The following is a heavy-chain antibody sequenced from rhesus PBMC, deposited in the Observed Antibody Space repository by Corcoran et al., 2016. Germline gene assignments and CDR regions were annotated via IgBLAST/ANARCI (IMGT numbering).Heavy chain of an antibody. CDR1: GGSISSSNW. CDR3: ARSEYSNNYFDY. CDR2: ISGSSCST. D-gene: IGHD4-23*01. Sequence: QVQLQESGPGLVKPSETLSLTCAVSGGSISSSNWWCWVRQPPGKGLEWIGYISGSSCSTYSNHSLNSRVTISKDTSKNQFSLKLSSVTAADTAVYYCARSEYSNNYFDYWGQGVLVTVSS. V-gene: IGHV4-65*02. J-gene: IGHJ4*01.